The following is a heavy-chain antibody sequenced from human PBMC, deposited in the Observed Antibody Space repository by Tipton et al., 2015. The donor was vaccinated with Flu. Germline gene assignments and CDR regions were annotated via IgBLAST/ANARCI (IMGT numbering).Heavy chain of an antibody. CDR2: IFISGST. CDR3: ARSRYGSGGALDY. CDR1: GGSISSDY. Sequence: GLVKPSETLSLTCTVSGGSISSDYWSWIRQPAGKGLEWIGRIFISGSTNYNPSLKSQVTMSLDTSKNQFSLKLSSVTAADTAVYYCARSRYGSGGALDYWGQGTLVTVTS. V-gene: IGHV4-4*07. J-gene: IGHJ4*02. D-gene: IGHD3-10*01.